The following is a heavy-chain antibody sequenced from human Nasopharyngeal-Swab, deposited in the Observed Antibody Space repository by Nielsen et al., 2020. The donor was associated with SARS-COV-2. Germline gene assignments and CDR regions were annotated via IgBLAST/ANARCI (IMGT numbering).Heavy chain of an antibody. Sequence: GESLKISCSASGFTFRTYSMNWVRQAPGKGLEWVAHITASSSATNYADFVRGRFTISRDNARKSLYLQMNTLRNEETAVFYCATCRDYGFDIWGQGTMVAVSS. CDR1: GFTFRTYS. CDR2: ITASSSAT. J-gene: IGHJ3*02. CDR3: ATCRDYGFDI. D-gene: IGHD4/OR15-4a*01. V-gene: IGHV3-48*02.